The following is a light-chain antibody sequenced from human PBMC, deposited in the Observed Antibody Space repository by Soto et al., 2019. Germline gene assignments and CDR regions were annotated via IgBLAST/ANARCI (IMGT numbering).Light chain of an antibody. CDR3: QQRSNWPPKYT. Sequence: EIVLTQSPATRSLSPGERATLSCRGSQIFTSYLAWYQQKPGQAPRLLIYDASNRATGIPARFSGSGSGTDFTLTISSLEPEDFAVYYCQQRSNWPPKYTFGQGTKLEIK. CDR2: DAS. V-gene: IGKV3-11*01. CDR1: QIFTSY. J-gene: IGKJ2*01.